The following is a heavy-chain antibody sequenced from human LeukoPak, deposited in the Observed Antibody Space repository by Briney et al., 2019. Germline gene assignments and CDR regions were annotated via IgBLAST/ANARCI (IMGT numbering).Heavy chain of an antibody. CDR2: INPHNGDT. CDR3: ATVRDIVVGGGPYYFDY. D-gene: IGHD2-15*01. CDR1: GYTFIGYY. Sequence: ASVKVSFKASGYTFIGYYLHWVRQAPGQGLEWMGWINPHNGDTNYAQKSQGRVTMTRDTSITTAYMELSRLKSDDTAVYYCATVRDIVVGGGPYYFDYWGQGTLVTVSS. J-gene: IGHJ4*02. V-gene: IGHV1-2*02.